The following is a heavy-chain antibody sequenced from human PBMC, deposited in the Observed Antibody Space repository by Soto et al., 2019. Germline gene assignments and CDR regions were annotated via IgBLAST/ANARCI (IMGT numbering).Heavy chain of an antibody. D-gene: IGHD5-18*01. V-gene: IGHV3-23*01. CDR1: GFTFSSYA. J-gene: IGHJ6*02. CDR2: ISGSGGST. Sequence: EVQLLESGGGLVQPGGSLRLSCAASGFTFSSYAMSWVRQAPGKGLEWVSAISGSGGSTYYADSVKGRFTISRDNSKNTLYLQMNRLRAEDTAVYYCAKDGADTAMVKSLYYYGMDVWGQGTTVTVSS. CDR3: AKDGADTAMVKSLYYYGMDV.